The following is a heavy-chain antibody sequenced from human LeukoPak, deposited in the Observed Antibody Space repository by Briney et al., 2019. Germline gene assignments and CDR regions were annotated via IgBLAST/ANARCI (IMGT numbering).Heavy chain of an antibody. CDR2: ISSDGSKK. V-gene: IGHV3-30*02. D-gene: IGHD2-15*01. J-gene: IGHJ4*02. CDR1: GFAFNTYG. Sequence: GGSLRLSCAASGFAFNTYGMHWVRQAPGKGLEWVASISSDGSKKFYAESVKGRFTISRDNSKNTLYLQMNSPRAEDTAVYCCAKFACSGGSCRDVDYWGQGTLVTVSS. CDR3: AKFACSGGSCRDVDY.